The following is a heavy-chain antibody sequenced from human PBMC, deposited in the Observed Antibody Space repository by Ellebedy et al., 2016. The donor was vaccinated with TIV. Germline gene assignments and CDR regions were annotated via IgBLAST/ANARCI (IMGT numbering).Heavy chain of an antibody. CDR2: ISSSSRTT. J-gene: IGHJ4*02. D-gene: IGHD2-21*02. CDR3: ARGFLTTLVTGPIDS. V-gene: IGHV3-48*01. Sequence: GGSLRLXCVVSGFNLGTYAMKWVRQAPGKGLEWIAYISSSSRTTYYADSVKGRFTISRDNGKNSLYLQMNGLRVDDSAVYYCARGFLTTLVTGPIDSWGQGTLVTVSS. CDR1: GFNLGTYA.